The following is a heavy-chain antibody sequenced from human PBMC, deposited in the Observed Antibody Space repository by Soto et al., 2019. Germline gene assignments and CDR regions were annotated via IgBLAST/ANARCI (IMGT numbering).Heavy chain of an antibody. CDR2: ISHDGTAK. D-gene: IGHD2-15*01. Sequence: QVHLVESGGGVVQPGRSLRLSCAASGFTVNNFGMHWVRQAPGKGPEWVAMISHDGTAKYYADSVKGRFTISRDNSKNTLYLQMNNLRTEDTAVYYCANDVFSGGWDKYFDPWGQGTLVTVSS. J-gene: IGHJ5*02. V-gene: IGHV3-30*18. CDR3: ANDVFSGGWDKYFDP. CDR1: GFTVNNFG.